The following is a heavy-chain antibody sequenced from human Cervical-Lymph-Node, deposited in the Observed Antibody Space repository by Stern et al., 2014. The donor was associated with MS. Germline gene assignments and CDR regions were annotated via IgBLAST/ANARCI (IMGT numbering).Heavy chain of an antibody. J-gene: IGHJ6*02. CDR3: ARGGSAYYYGMDV. CDR2: ISRSGYTI. Sequence: VQLLESGGGLVKPGESLRLSCAASGFTFTDHYMSWVRQAPGKGLEWVSYISRSGYTIDDADSVKGRFTISRDIVKNSLYLQMNSLRAEDAAIYYCARGGSAYYYGMDVWGQGTAVTVSS. CDR1: GFTFTDHY. V-gene: IGHV3-11*01.